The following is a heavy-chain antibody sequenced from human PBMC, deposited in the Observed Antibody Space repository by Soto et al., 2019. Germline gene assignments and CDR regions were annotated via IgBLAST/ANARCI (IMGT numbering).Heavy chain of an antibody. V-gene: IGHV4-59*01. D-gene: IGHD6-13*01. CDR3: ARGSSSWYLWDWFDP. J-gene: IGHJ5*02. CDR1: GGSISSYY. CDR2: IHHSGST. Sequence: PSETLSLTCTVSGGSISSYYWSWIRQPPGKGLEWIGYIHHSGSTNYNPSLKSRVTISVDTSKNQFSLKLSSVTAADTAVYYCARGSSSWYLWDWFDPWGQGTLVTVSS.